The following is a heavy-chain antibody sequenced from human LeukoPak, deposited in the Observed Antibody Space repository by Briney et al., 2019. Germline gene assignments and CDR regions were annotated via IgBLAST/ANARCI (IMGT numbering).Heavy chain of an antibody. CDR2: IYYTGST. Sequence: KPSETLSLTCTLSGGSISSYFWSWIRQPPGKKLEWVGYIYYTGSTNYNSSLKSRVTISVDTSKNQFSLKLNSMTAADTAVYYCAGAPRWSGSTSFFDYWGQGTLVTVSS. J-gene: IGHJ4*02. V-gene: IGHV4-59*01. D-gene: IGHD3-10*02. CDR3: AGAPRWSGSTSFFDY. CDR1: GGSISSYF.